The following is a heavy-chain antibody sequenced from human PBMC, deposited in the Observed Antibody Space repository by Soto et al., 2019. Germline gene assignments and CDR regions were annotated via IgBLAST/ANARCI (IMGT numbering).Heavy chain of an antibody. D-gene: IGHD2-15*01. CDR1: GFTFRTYA. J-gene: IGHJ4*02. CDR2: IVGDASSI. CDR3: AKDLRPDGRYDLDY. Sequence: GGSLRLSCAAYGFTFRTYAMNWVRQAPGKGPEWVAVIVGDASSIDYADSVKGRFTISRDNSKNIMYLQMTSLKVEDTATYFCAKDLRPDGRYDLDYWGQGTQVTVSS. V-gene: IGHV3-23*03.